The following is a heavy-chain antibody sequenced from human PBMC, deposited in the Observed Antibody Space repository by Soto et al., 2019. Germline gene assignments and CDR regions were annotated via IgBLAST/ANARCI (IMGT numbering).Heavy chain of an antibody. CDR1: GGTFSSYT. J-gene: IGHJ4*02. V-gene: IGHV1-69*02. CDR2: IIPILGIA. D-gene: IGHD2-2*01. Sequence: GASVKVSCKASGGTFSSYTISWVRQAPGQGLEWMGRIIPILGIANYAQKFQGRVTITADKSTSTAYMELSSLRSEDTAVYYCARGYCSSTSCYHFDYWGQGTLVTVSS. CDR3: ARGYCSSTSCYHFDY.